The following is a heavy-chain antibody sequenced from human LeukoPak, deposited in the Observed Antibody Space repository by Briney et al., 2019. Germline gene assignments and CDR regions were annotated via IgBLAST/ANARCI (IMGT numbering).Heavy chain of an antibody. CDR1: GFTFSTYA. Sequence: GGSLRLYCAAHGFTFSTYAMGWVCEAPGKVLEWVSSVSVSRGTPFYADSVKGRFTISRDNSKSTLYLQMNSLRAEDTAVYYWATLGTYRSGAPYYFAYWGQGTLVTVSS. J-gene: IGHJ4*02. V-gene: IGHV3-23*01. D-gene: IGHD3-3*01. CDR3: ATLGTYRSGAPYYFAY. CDR2: VSVSRGTP.